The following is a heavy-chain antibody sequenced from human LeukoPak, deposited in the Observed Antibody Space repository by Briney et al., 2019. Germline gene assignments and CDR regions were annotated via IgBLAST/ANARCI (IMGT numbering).Heavy chain of an antibody. J-gene: IGHJ4*02. CDR3: ARASQRLGDSDY. V-gene: IGHV1-18*01. CDR1: GYTFTSYG. Sequence: ASVKVSCKASGYTFTSYGISWMRQAPGQGLEWMGWISAYNGDTNYAQKFQGGVTMTTDTSTTTAYMELRSLRSDDTALYYCARASQRLGDSDYWGQGTLVTVSS. CDR2: ISAYNGDT. D-gene: IGHD6-25*01.